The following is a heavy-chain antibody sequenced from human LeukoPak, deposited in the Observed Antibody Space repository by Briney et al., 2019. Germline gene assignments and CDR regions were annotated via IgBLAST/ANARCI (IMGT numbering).Heavy chain of an antibody. Sequence: PGGSLRLSCAASGFTVSSNYMSWVRQAPGKGLEWVSVIYSGGSTYYADSVKGRFTISRDNSKNTLYLQMNSLRAEDTAVSYCAKVTRELDHSMDVWGQGTTVTVSS. V-gene: IGHV3-53*01. CDR3: AKVTRELDHSMDV. CDR2: IYSGGST. CDR1: GFTVSSNY. J-gene: IGHJ6*02. D-gene: IGHD1-1*01.